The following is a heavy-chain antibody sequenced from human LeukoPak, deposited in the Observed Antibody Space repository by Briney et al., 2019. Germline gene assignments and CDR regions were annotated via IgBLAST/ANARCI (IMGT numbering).Heavy chain of an antibody. V-gene: IGHV4-59*12. D-gene: IGHD6-19*01. CDR3: ARGPGQWLDRYFDY. Sequence: SETLSLTCTVSGGSISSYYWSWIRQPPGKGLEWIGYIYYSGSTNYNPSLKSRVTISVDTSKNQFSLKLSSVTAADTAVYYCARGPGQWLDRYFDYWGQGTLVTVSS. CDR2: IYYSGST. J-gene: IGHJ4*02. CDR1: GGSISSYY.